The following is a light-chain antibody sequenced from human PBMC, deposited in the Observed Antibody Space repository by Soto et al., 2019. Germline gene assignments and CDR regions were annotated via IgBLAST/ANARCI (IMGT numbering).Light chain of an antibody. Sequence: DIVMTQTPLSLPVTPGEPASISCRSSQSLLDSDDGNTYLDWYLQKPGQSPQLLISTLSYRASGVPERFSGSGSGTDFTLKISRVEAEDVGVYYCMQRIEFPVTFGGGTKVEIK. CDR2: TLS. J-gene: IGKJ4*01. CDR1: QSLLDSDDGNTY. V-gene: IGKV2-40*01. CDR3: MQRIEFPVT.